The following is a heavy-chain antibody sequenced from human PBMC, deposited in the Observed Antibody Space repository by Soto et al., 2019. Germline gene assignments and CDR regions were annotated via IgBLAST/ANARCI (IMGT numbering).Heavy chain of an antibody. J-gene: IGHJ4*02. Sequence: QVQLVQSGAEVKKPGSSVKVSCKASGGTFSSYAISWVRQAPGPGRAWMGGSIPIFGTANYAQKFQGRVTITADESTSTAYMELSRLRSEDTAVYYCARAAHPAYSSSWYGWGQGTLVTVSS. D-gene: IGHD6-13*01. CDR2: SIPIFGTA. CDR3: ARAAHPAYSSSWYG. V-gene: IGHV1-69*01. CDR1: GGTFSSYA.